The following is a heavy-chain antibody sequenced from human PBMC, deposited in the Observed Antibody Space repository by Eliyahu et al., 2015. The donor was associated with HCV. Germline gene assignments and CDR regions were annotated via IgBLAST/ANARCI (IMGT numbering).Heavy chain of an antibody. V-gene: IGHV3-74*01. CDR1: GFTVTADW. Sequence: EVQLVESGGGLVQPGGSLRLSCAASGFTVTADWMDWVRQAPGKGLEWVAHINADGGTTNYVDSVKGRFTISRDIAKNTLYLEMTSLRADDTATYFCATGGVQGMGNWGQGTLVTVSS. CDR3: ATGGVQGMGN. J-gene: IGHJ4*02. D-gene: IGHD1-1*01. CDR2: INADGGTT.